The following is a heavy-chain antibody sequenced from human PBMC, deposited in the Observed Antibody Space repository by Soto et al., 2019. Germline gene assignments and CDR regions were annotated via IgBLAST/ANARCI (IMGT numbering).Heavy chain of an antibody. CDR2: TSYDGTDK. CDR3: ARWGTTGGLDV. CDR1: GFTFRSYV. V-gene: IGHV3-30*19. J-gene: IGHJ1*01. Sequence: QVQLVGSGGGVVQPGTSLRVSCVGSGFTFRSYVIHWVRQVPGKGLEWVALTSYDGTDKYYGDSVRGRFTISRDNSRNTVDLQMDSLRLEDTARYYCARWGTTGGLDVWGQGTLVSVSS. D-gene: IGHD3-16*01.